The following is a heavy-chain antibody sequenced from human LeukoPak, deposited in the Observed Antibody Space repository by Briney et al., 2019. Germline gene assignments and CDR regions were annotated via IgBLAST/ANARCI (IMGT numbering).Heavy chain of an antibody. CDR3: TRYNYGTYYFDY. D-gene: IGHD1-1*01. J-gene: IGHJ4*02. CDR2: IKSKTDGGTA. Sequence: PGGSLRLSCAASGFSFSDAWMSWVRQAPGKGLEWVGRIKSKTDGGTADYAAPVKGRFTISRDDSTNTLYLQMNSLKTEDAAVYYCTRYNYGTYYFDYWGQGTVVTVSS. CDR1: GFSFSDAW. V-gene: IGHV3-15*01.